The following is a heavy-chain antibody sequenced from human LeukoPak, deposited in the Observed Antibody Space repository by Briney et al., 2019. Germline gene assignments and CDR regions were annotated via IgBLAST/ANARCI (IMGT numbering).Heavy chain of an antibody. Sequence: PSETLSLTCTVSGGSIGGYYWSWIRQPPGKGLEWVSAISGSGGSTYYADSVKGRFTISRDNSKYTLYLQMNSLRAEDTAVYYCARHDFFAFDIWGQGTMVTVSS. V-gene: IGHV3-23*01. J-gene: IGHJ3*02. CDR2: ISGSGGST. D-gene: IGHD2-21*02. CDR3: ARHDFFAFDI. CDR1: GGSIGGYY.